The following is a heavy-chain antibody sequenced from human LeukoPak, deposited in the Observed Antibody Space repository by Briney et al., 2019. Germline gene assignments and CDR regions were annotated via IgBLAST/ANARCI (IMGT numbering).Heavy chain of an antibody. Sequence: SETLSLTRTVSGGSISSYYWSWIRQPPGKGLEWIGYIYYSGSTNYNPSLKSRVTISVDTSKNQFSLKLSSVTAADTAVYYCAREKYSSGGYNWFDPWGQGTLVTVSS. J-gene: IGHJ5*02. V-gene: IGHV4-59*01. D-gene: IGHD6-19*01. CDR3: AREKYSSGGYNWFDP. CDR2: IYYSGST. CDR1: GGSISSYY.